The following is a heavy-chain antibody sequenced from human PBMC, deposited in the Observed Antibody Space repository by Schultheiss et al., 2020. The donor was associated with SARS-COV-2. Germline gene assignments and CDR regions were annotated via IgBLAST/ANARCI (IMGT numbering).Heavy chain of an antibody. CDR2: IYHSGST. V-gene: IGHV4-38-2*01. J-gene: IGHJ4*02. D-gene: IGHD3-16*01. CDR1: GYSISSGYY. CDR3: ARGVGGVNPPDY. Sequence: ETLSLTCAVSGYSISSGYYWGWIRQPPGKGLEWIGSIYHSGSTYYNPSLKSRVTISVDTSKNQFSLKLSSVTAADTAVYYCARGVGGVNPPDYWGQGTLVTVSS.